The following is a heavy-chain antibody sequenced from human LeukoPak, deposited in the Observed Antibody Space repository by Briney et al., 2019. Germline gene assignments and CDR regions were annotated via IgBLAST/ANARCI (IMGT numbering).Heavy chain of an antibody. D-gene: IGHD6-13*01. J-gene: IGHJ3*02. CDR1: GFTFSTSG. CDR2: ISSSTRYI. CDR3: ARDPGMTAFDI. V-gene: IGHV3-21*01. Sequence: GGSLRLSCAASGFTFSTSGMNWVRQAPGKGLEWVSSISSSTRYIYYADSVKGRFTISRDNAQNSLYLQMNSLRAEDTAVYYCARDPGMTAFDIWGQGTTVASSS.